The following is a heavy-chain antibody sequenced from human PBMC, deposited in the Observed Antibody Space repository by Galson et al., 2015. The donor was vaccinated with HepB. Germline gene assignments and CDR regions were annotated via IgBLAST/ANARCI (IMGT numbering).Heavy chain of an antibody. Sequence: SVKVSCKASGYTFTDHYMHWVRQAPGQGLEWMGRINPNADVTNYAQNFQGRVTMTSDTSTSTAYMELSRLTSVDTAVYYCARVLAREPGLVYWGQGTLVTVSS. D-gene: IGHD1-26*01. J-gene: IGHJ4*02. V-gene: IGHV1-2*06. CDR1: GYTFTDHY. CDR3: ARVLAREPGLVY. CDR2: INPNADVT.